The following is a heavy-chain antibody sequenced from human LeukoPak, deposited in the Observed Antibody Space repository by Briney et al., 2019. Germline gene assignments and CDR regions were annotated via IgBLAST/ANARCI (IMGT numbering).Heavy chain of an antibody. CDR2: INPSGGST. CDR3: ARGGLLWFGEYYPVP. Sequence: ASAKVSCKASGYTFTSYYMHWVRQAPGQGLEWMGIINPSGGSTSYAQKFQGRVTMTRDTSTSTVYMELSSLRSEDTAVYYCARGGLLWFGEYYPVPWGQGTLVTVSS. CDR1: GYTFTSYY. D-gene: IGHD3-10*01. V-gene: IGHV1-46*01. J-gene: IGHJ5*02.